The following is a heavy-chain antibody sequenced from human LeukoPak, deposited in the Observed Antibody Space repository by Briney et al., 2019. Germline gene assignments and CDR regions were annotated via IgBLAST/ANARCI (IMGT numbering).Heavy chain of an antibody. CDR1: GYTFTSYG. J-gene: IGHJ4*02. D-gene: IGHD6-13*01. CDR2: ISAYNGNT. V-gene: IGHV1-18*01. Sequence: ASVKVSCKASGYTFTSYGISWVRQAPGQGLEWMGWISAYNGNTNYAQKLQGRVTMTTDTSTSTAYMELRSLRSDDTAVYYCARDLRERRSSWLKFDYWGQGTLVTVSS. CDR3: ARDLRERRSSWLKFDY.